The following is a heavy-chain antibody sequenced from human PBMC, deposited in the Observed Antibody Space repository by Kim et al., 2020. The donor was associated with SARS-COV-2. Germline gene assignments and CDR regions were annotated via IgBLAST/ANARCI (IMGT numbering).Heavy chain of an antibody. CDR2: ISDSGVT. J-gene: IGHJ4*02. V-gene: IGHV4-59*01. Sequence: SETLSLTCSVSGGSFTGYHWSWIRQPPGKGLEWIGYISDSGVTNYNPSLKSRVTLLVDTSKNQFSLRVTSVTAADTAVYYCARGRTVTKDADYWGQGTLVTVSS. D-gene: IGHD4-17*01. CDR1: GGSFTGYH. CDR3: ARGRTVTKDADY.